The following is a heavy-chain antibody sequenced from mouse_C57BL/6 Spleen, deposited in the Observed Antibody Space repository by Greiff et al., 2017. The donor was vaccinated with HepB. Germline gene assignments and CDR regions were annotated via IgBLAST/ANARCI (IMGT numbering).Heavy chain of an antibody. CDR2: ISSGGDYI. D-gene: IGHD2-4*01. CDR1: GFTFSSYA. J-gene: IGHJ4*01. V-gene: IGHV5-9-1*02. Sequence: EVKLMESGEGLVKPGGSLKLSCAASGFTFSSYAMSWVRQTPEKRLEWVAYISSGGDYIYYADTVKGRFTISRDNARNTLYLQMSSLKSEDTAMYYCTREDYDSYAMDYWGQGTSVTVSS. CDR3: TREDYDSYAMDY.